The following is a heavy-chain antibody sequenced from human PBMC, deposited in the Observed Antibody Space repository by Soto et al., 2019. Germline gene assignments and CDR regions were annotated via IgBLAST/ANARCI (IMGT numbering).Heavy chain of an antibody. D-gene: IGHD5-18*01. CDR3: VSDRGYGHASVPYS. V-gene: IGHV3-30*03. CDR1: GFTFTSYG. Sequence: QAPLVESGGGVVQPGRSLRLSSAASGFTFTSYGMHWVRQAPGTRLEWVAVISYDGGLQHYADSVKGRFTISRDNSKNMVLLQMNSLRAEDTAVYYCVSDRGYGHASVPYSWGQGTLVSVSS. CDR2: ISYDGGLQ. J-gene: IGHJ4*02.